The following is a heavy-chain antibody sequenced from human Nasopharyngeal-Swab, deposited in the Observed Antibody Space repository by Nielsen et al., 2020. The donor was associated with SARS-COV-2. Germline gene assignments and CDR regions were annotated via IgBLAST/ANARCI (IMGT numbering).Heavy chain of an antibody. Sequence: SGPTLVKPTQTLTLTCTFSGFSLSTSGMCVRCIRQPPGKALEWLALIDWDDDKYYSTSLKTRLTISKDTSKNQVVLTMTNMHPVDTATYYCARMVWLLSSDYFDYWGQGTLVTVSS. D-gene: IGHD3-3*01. CDR1: GFSLSTSGMC. J-gene: IGHJ4*02. CDR2: IDWDDDK. V-gene: IGHV2-70*01. CDR3: ARMVWLLSSDYFDY.